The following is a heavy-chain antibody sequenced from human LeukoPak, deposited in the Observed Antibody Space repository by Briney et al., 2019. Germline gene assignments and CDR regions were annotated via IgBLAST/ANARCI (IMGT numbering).Heavy chain of an antibody. D-gene: IGHD5-12*01. V-gene: IGHV4-61*01. CDR1: GGSISSSYSY. Sequence: SETLSLTCTVSGGSISSSYSYWGWIRQPPGKGLEWIGYIYYSGSTNYNPSLKSRVTISVDTSKNQFSLKLSSVTAADTAVYYCARDSGVEATTPYYFDYWGQGTLVTVSS. CDR3: ARDSGVEATTPYYFDY. J-gene: IGHJ4*02. CDR2: IYYSGST.